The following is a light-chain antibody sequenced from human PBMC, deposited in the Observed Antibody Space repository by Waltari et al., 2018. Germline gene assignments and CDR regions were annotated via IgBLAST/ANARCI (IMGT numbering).Light chain of an antibody. CDR1: STTITNY. V-gene: IGLV1-47*01. Sequence: QSVLTQPPSASGAPGQEVSISCSGGSTTITNYVFWYQQFPGTAPKLPVYKDYERPPRVPDRFSASKSGPSASLAISGLRSDDEADYYCATWDDSLNGWVFGGGTKLTVL. CDR2: KDY. J-gene: IGLJ3*02. CDR3: ATWDDSLNGWV.